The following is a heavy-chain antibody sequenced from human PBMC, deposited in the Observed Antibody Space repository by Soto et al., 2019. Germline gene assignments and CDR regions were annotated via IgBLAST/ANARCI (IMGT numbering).Heavy chain of an antibody. CDR2: INHSGST. Sequence: SETLSLTCAVYGGSFSGYYWSWIRQPPGKGLEWIGEINHSGSTNYNPSLKSRVTISVDTSKNQFSLKLSSVTAADTAVYYCARVGSSSSNWFDPWGQGTLVTVSS. CDR3: ARVGSSSSNWFDP. V-gene: IGHV4-34*01. CDR1: GGSFSGYY. J-gene: IGHJ5*02. D-gene: IGHD6-13*01.